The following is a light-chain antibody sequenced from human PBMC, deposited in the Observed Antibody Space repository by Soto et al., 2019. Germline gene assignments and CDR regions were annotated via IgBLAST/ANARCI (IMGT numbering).Light chain of an antibody. CDR1: SSNIGAGYD. J-gene: IGLJ1*01. CDR2: GNS. Sequence: QSVLTQPPSVSGAPGQRVTISCTGSSSNIGAGYDVHWYQQLPGTAPKLLIYGNSNRPSGVPDRFSGSKSGTSASLAITGLQAEDEADYYCQSYDSSLSVYVFVTGTKVTVL. CDR3: QSYDSSLSVYV. V-gene: IGLV1-40*01.